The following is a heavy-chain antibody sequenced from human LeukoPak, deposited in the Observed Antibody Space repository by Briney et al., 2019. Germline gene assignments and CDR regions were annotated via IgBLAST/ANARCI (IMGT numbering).Heavy chain of an antibody. CDR3: ARVSGYSFWAPSDY. D-gene: IGHD5-18*01. V-gene: IGHV3-23*01. Sequence: AGGSLRLSCAASGFTFSSYAMSWVRQAPGKGLEWVSAISGSGGSTYYADSVKGRFTISRDNSKNTLYLQMNSLRDEDTAVYYCARVSGYSFWAPSDYWGQGTLVTVSS. J-gene: IGHJ4*02. CDR2: ISGSGGST. CDR1: GFTFSSYA.